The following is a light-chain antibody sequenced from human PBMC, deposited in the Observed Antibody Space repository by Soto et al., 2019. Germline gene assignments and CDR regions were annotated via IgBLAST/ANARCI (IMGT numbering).Light chain of an antibody. CDR3: QQYNNWPPIT. CDR1: QSVRTT. Sequence: VLTQSPATLSLSPGGRATLSCRASQSVRTTLAWYQQKPGQAPRLLIYDASTRANGIPARFSGSGSGTEFTLTISSLQSEDFAVYYCQQYNNWPPITFGQGTRLEIK. J-gene: IGKJ5*01. V-gene: IGKV3-15*01. CDR2: DAS.